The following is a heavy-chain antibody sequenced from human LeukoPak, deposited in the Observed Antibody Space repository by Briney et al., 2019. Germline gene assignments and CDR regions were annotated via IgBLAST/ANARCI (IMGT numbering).Heavy chain of an antibody. CDR2: INHSGST. CDR3: ARVRATGAHDC. CDR1: GGSFSGYY. D-gene: IGHD7-27*01. Sequence: PSETLSLTCAVYGGSFSGYYWSWIRQPPGKGLEWIGEINHSGSTNYNPSLKSRVTISVDTSKHQFSLKLSSVTAADTAVYYCARVRATGAHDCWGQGTLVTVSS. V-gene: IGHV4-34*01. J-gene: IGHJ4*02.